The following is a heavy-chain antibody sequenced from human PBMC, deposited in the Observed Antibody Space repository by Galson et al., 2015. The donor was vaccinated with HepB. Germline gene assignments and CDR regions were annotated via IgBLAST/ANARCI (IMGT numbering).Heavy chain of an antibody. CDR3: ARATMVRGCAAFDI. CDR2: ISSSSSYT. J-gene: IGHJ3*02. CDR1: GFTFSDYY. V-gene: IGHV3-11*05. D-gene: IGHD3-10*01. Sequence: SLRLSCAASGFTFSDYYMSWIRQAPGKGLEWVSYISSSSSYTNYADSVKGRFTISRDNAKNSLYLQMNSLRAEDTAVYYCARATMVRGCAAFDIWGQGTMVTVSS.